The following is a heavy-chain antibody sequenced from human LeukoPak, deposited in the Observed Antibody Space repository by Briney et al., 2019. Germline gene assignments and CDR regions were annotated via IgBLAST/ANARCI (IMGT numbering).Heavy chain of an antibody. J-gene: IGHJ6*03. CDR1: GFTFSSYS. CDR2: ISSSSSYI. V-gene: IGHV3-21*01. CDR3: ARIEYSSSSGTYYYYYYMDV. D-gene: IGHD6-6*01. Sequence: PGRSLRLSCAASGFTFSSYSMNWVRQAPGKGLEWVSSISSSSSYIYYADSVKGRFTISRDNANNSLYLQMNSLRAEDTAVYYCARIEYSSSSGTYYYYYYMDVWGKGTTVTVSS.